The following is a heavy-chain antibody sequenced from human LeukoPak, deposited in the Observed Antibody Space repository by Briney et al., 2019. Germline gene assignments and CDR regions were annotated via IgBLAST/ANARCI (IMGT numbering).Heavy chain of an antibody. D-gene: IGHD3-16*02. J-gene: IGHJ5*02. CDR2: INPNSGGT. Sequence: ASVKVSCKASGYIFTGYYMYWVRQAPGQGLEWMGWINPNSGGTNYAQKFQGRVTMTRDTSISTAYMELSRLRSDDTAVYYCARLRLGELSLGFDPWGQGTLVTVSS. CDR3: ARLRLGELSLGFDP. V-gene: IGHV1-2*02. CDR1: GYIFTGYY.